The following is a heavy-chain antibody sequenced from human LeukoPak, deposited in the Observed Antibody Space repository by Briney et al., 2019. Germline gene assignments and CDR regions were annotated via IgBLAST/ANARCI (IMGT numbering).Heavy chain of an antibody. D-gene: IGHD4-17*01. CDR1: GYTFTSYG. CDR2: ISAYNGNT. V-gene: IGHV1-18*01. J-gene: IGHJ4*02. CDR3: ATSGTVTTEFDY. Sequence: ASVKVSCKASGYTFTSYGISWVRQAPGQGLEWMGWISAYNGNTNYAQKLQGRVTMTTDTSTSTAYMELRSLRSDDTTVYYCATSGTVTTEFDYWGQGTLVTVSS.